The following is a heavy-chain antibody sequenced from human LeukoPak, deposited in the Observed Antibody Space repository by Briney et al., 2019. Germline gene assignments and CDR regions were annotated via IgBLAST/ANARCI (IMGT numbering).Heavy chain of an antibody. CDR1: GYTFTVYY. CDR2: IDPNSGGT. J-gene: IGHJ6*03. V-gene: IGHV1-2*02. Sequence: ASVKVSFKASGYTFTVYYMHWVRQAPGQGLEWMGWIDPNSGGTDYAQKFQGRVTMTRDTSISTAYMELSRLRSDDTAVYYCARGWSGSYYSHYYYYMDVWGKGTTVTVSS. D-gene: IGHD1-26*01. CDR3: ARGWSGSYYSHYYYYMDV.